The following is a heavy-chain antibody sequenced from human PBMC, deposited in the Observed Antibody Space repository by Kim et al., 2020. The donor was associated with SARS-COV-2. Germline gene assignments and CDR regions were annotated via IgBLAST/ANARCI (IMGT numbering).Heavy chain of an antibody. CDR1: GYTLTELS. V-gene: IGHV1-24*01. CDR3: ATACVVCYGPATWFDP. Sequence: ASVKVSCKVSGYTLTELSMHWVRQAPGKGLEWMGGFDPGDGETIYAQKFQGRVTMTEDTSTDTAYMELSSLRSEDTAVYYCATACVVCYGPATWFDPWGQGTLVTVSS. CDR2: FDPGDGET. J-gene: IGHJ5*02. D-gene: IGHD2-8*01.